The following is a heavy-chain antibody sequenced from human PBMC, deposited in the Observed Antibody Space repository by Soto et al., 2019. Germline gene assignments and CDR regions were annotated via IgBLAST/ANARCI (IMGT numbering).Heavy chain of an antibody. Sequence: SEILSLTCTVSGGSISSYYWSWIRQPPGKGLEWIGYIYYSGSTNYNPSLKSRVTISVDTSKNQFSLKLSSVTAADTAVYYCARDNGYSGYDEYYYYMDVWGKGTTVTVSS. CDR3: ARDNGYSGYDEYYYYMDV. CDR2: IYYSGST. J-gene: IGHJ6*03. D-gene: IGHD5-12*01. CDR1: GGSISSYY. V-gene: IGHV4-59*01.